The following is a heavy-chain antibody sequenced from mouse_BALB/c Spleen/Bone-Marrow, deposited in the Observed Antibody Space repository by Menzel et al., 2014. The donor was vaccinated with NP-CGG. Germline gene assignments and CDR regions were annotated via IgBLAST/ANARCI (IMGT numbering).Heavy chain of an antibody. D-gene: IGHD1-1*02. J-gene: IGHJ2*01. CDR3: ARAGWYDY. Sequence: EVQLQQSGPELVKPGSSVKMSCKTFGYSFTDYTIHWVKQSHGKSLEWIGNFNPNNGGTNYNQKFKDKATLTVDKSSRTAYMEFRSLTFEDSAVYYCARAGWYDYWGQGTTLTVSS. CDR1: GYSFTDYT. CDR2: FNPNNGGT. V-gene: IGHV1-22*01.